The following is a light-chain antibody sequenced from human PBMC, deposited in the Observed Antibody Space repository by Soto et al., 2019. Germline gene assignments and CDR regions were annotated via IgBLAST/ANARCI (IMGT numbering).Light chain of an antibody. CDR2: TVT. CDR3: CSYAGSSSYV. V-gene: IGLV2-11*01. J-gene: IGLJ1*01. CDR1: SSDIGGYNY. Sequence: QSVLTQPRSVSGSPGQSVTLSCTGTSSDIGGYNYVSWYQQHPGKAPKLMIYTVTKRPSGVPDRFSGSKSDNMASLTISGLQADDEADYYCCSYAGSSSYVFGTGTQLTVL.